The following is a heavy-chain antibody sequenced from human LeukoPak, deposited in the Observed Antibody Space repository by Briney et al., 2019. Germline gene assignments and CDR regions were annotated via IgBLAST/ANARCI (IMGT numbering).Heavy chain of an antibody. V-gene: IGHV1-18*01. D-gene: IGHD2-2*01. Sequence: ASVKVSCKASGYTFSSFGISWVRQAPGQGLELMGWINADSGNTNYAQNFQGRVTTTTDTSTSTAYMELRSLRSDDTAVYYCVRIGVVVPAAWFDPWGQGTLVTVSS. CDR3: VRIGVVVPAAWFDP. CDR1: GYTFSSFG. CDR2: INADSGNT. J-gene: IGHJ5*02.